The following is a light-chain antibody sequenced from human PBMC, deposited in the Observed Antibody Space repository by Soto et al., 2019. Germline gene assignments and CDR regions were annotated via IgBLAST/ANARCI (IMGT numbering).Light chain of an antibody. V-gene: IGLV2-14*01. Sequence: QSALTQPASVSGSPGQSITISCTGTNSDVGTYNYVSWYQQHPGKAPKFVVYEVSDRPSGVSDRFSGSKSGNTASLTISGLQAEDEADYYCSSYTTSSTLVFGGGTKLTVL. CDR3: SSYTTSSTLV. CDR1: NSDVGTYNY. CDR2: EVS. J-gene: IGLJ2*01.